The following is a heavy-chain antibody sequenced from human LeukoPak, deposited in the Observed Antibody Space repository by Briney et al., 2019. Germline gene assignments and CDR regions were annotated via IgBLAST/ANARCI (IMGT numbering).Heavy chain of an antibody. Sequence: PGGSLRLSCAASGFTVSSNYMSWVRQAPGKGLEWVANIKQDGSEKYYVDSVKGRFTISRDNAKNSLYLQMNSLRAEDTAVYYCAREDMVRGVMETYYFDYWGQGTLVTVSS. D-gene: IGHD3-10*01. CDR1: GFTVSSNY. J-gene: IGHJ4*02. V-gene: IGHV3-7*01. CDR2: IKQDGSEK. CDR3: AREDMVRGVMETYYFDY.